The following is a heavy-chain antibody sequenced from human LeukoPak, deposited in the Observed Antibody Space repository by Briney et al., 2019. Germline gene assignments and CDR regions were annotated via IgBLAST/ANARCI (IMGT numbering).Heavy chain of an antibody. V-gene: IGHV4-30-2*01. J-gene: IGHJ4*02. Sequence: PSETLSLTCAVSGGSISSGGYSWSWIRQPPGKGLEWIGYIYHSGSTYYNPSLKSRVTISVDRSKNQFSLKLSSVTAADTAVYYCARVSDYYGSGSSPSDYFDYWGQGTLVTVSS. D-gene: IGHD3-10*01. CDR1: GGSISSGGYS. CDR3: ARVSDYYGSGSSPSDYFDY. CDR2: IYHSGST.